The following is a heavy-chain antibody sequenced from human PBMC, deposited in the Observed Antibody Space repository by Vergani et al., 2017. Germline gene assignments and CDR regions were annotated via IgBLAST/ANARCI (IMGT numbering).Heavy chain of an antibody. CDR2: ISGPGLST. J-gene: IGHJ4*02. D-gene: IGHD1-14*01. Sequence: EVHLLESGGGLVQSGGSLRLSCAASGFTFSNSAVSWVRQAPGRGLAWVSSISGPGLSTYYADSVKGRFSISRDNAKNMMYLQLNSLRDEDTAVYYCARDGRIDAEGTELDYWGQGTLVTVSS. CDR3: ARDGRIDAEGTELDY. V-gene: IGHV3-23*01. CDR1: GFTFSNSA.